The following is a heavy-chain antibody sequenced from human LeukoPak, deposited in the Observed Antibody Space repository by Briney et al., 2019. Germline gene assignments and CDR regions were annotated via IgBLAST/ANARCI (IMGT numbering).Heavy chain of an antibody. Sequence: QPGGSLRLSCAASGFTFSDYAMAWVRQAPGKESEWVSTISGDGGTTYYADSVKGRFTISRDDSTDTLYLQMNSLTAADSALYYCATDRGYSGYGTFDYWGQGTLVSVSS. CDR1: GFTFSDYA. CDR3: ATDRGYSGYGTFDY. J-gene: IGHJ4*02. V-gene: IGHV3-23*01. D-gene: IGHD5-12*01. CDR2: ISGDGGTT.